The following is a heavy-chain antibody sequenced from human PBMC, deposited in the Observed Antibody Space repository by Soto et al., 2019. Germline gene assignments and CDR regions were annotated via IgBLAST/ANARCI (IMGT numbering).Heavy chain of an antibody. Sequence: QVQLVESGGGEVQPGRSLTLSCAASGFTFSTYGMHWVRQTPGKGLEWVAVISYDGTNKFYSDSVKGRFTISRDNFKNKLTLQMNSLRADDTAVYSCAKDLQSYGDYDYYCYGMDVWGLGTRGTVSS. CDR1: GFTFSTYG. CDR2: ISYDGTNK. CDR3: AKDLQSYGDYDYYCYGMDV. D-gene: IGHD4-17*01. J-gene: IGHJ6*02. V-gene: IGHV3-30*18.